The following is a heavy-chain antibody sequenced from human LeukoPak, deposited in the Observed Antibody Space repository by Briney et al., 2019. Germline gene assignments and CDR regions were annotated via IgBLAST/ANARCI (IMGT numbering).Heavy chain of an antibody. V-gene: IGHV3-7*01. D-gene: IGHD3-16*01. CDR3: ARDWGYAFDI. J-gene: IGHJ3*02. Sequence: GGSLRLSCAASGFTFSSYWMYWVRQAPGKGREWVASIKQDESEKYYGDSVKGRFAVSRDNAKNSLFLQMNSLRAEDTAVYYCARDWGYAFDIWGQGTMVTVSS. CDR2: IKQDESEK. CDR1: GFTFSSYW.